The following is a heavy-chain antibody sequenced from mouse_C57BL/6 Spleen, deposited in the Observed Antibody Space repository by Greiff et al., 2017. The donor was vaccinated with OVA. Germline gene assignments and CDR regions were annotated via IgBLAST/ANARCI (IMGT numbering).Heavy chain of an antibody. CDR1: GFSLTSSG. CDR2: IWSDGST. J-gene: IGHJ4*01. CDR3: ARHHLLYYYAMDY. Sequence: VKLVESGPGLVAPSQSLSITCTVSGFSLTSSGVHWVRQPPGKGLVWLVVIWSDGSTTYTSALKSRLSISKDNSKSQVFLKKNSPQTEDTAMYCCARHHLLYYYAMDYGGQGTSVTVSS. V-gene: IGHV2-6-1*01.